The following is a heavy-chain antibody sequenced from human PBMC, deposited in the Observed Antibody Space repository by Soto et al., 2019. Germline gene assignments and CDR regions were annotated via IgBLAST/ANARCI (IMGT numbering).Heavy chain of an antibody. CDR2: IYYSGST. D-gene: IGHD2-2*01. V-gene: IGHV4-59*01. CDR3: ARPIICGYCSSTSCSKYYYMDV. J-gene: IGHJ6*03. CDR1: GGSISSYY. Sequence: SETLSLTCTVSGGSISSYYWSWIRQPPGKGLEWIGYIYYSGSTNYNPSLKSRVTISVDTSKNQFSLKLSSVTAADTAVYYCARPIICGYCSSTSCSKYYYMDVWGKGTTVTVSS.